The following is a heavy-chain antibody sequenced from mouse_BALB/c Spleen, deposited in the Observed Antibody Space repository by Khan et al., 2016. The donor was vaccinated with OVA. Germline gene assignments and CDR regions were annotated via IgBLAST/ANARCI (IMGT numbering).Heavy chain of an antibody. Sequence: QVQLKESGAELVRPGASVKLSCKTSGYIFTSYWIHWVKQRFGQGLEWIARIYTGTGSTYYNEKLKGKATLTADKSSSTAYLQLSSVKSEDTAVDFCARDYGSNDAMDYWNQGTSVTVSS. V-gene: IGHV1-76*01. J-gene: IGHJ4*01. CDR1: GYIFTSYW. CDR2: IYTGTGST. D-gene: IGHD1-1*01. CDR3: ARDYGSNDAMDY.